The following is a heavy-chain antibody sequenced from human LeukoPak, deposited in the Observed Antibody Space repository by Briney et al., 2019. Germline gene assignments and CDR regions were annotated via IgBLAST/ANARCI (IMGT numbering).Heavy chain of an antibody. V-gene: IGHV3-72*01. CDR1: GFTFSDHY. CDR3: ASARGLELAVLDY. J-gene: IGHJ4*02. D-gene: IGHD1-1*01. CDR2: TRNKANSYTT. Sequence: GGSLRPSCAASGFTFSDHYMDWVRQAPGKGLEWVGRTRNKANSYTTEYAASVKGRFTISRDDSKNSLYLQMNSLRAEDTAVYYCASARGLELAVLDYWGQGTLVTVSS.